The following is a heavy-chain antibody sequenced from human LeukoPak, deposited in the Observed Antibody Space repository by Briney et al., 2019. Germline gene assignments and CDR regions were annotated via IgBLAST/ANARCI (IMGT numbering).Heavy chain of an antibody. Sequence: GGSLRLSCAASGFTFNSYAMSWVRQAPGKGLEWVSAISGSGGSTYYADSVKGRFTISRDNSKNTLYLQMNSLRAEDTAVYYCAKDPIWAQQLDYWGQGTLVTVSS. CDR3: AKDPIWAQQLDY. V-gene: IGHV3-23*01. J-gene: IGHJ4*02. D-gene: IGHD6-13*01. CDR2: ISGSGGST. CDR1: GFTFNSYA.